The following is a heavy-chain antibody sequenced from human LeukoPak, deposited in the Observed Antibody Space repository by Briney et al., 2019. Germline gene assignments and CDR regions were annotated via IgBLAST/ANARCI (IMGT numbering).Heavy chain of an antibody. J-gene: IGHJ6*03. CDR3: ARGRGDYDFWSGYPGYYYYYYMDV. D-gene: IGHD3-3*01. CDR2: IYHSGST. Sequence: SETLSLTCTVSGYSISSGYYWGWIRQPPGKGLEWIGSIYHSGSTYYNPSLKSRVTISVDTSKNQFSLKLSSVTAADTAVYYCARGRGDYDFWSGYPGYYYYYYMDVWGKGTTVTVSS. V-gene: IGHV4-38-2*02. CDR1: GYSISSGYY.